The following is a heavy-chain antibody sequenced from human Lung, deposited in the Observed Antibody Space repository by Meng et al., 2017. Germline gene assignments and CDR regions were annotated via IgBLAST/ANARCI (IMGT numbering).Heavy chain of an antibody. J-gene: IGHJ4*02. D-gene: IGHD2-2*01. CDR2: TSTYNSNR. Sequence: QVHLVQSGPEVRKPGASVKVSCQASGYSFTNYGINWVQQAPGKGLEWMGWTSTYNSNRNYAQSLQGRVTMTTDTSTTTAYMELRSLTFDDTAVYYCARGRHCSSTTCYLSDSWGQGTLVTVSS. V-gene: IGHV1-18*01. CDR1: GYSFTNYG. CDR3: ARGRHCSSTTCYLSDS.